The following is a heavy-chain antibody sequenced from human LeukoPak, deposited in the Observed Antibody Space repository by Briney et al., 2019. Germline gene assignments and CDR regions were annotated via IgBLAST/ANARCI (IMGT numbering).Heavy chain of an antibody. J-gene: IGHJ4*02. Sequence: PGPSHTPTQPTSTPTHNSHPKHPPPQPPGKGLVWVPRINSDGSSTSYADSVKGRFTISRDNAKNTLYLQMNSLRAEDTAVYYCARVESRYSSSSGVGYWGQGTLVTVSS. CDR3: ARVESRYSSSSGVGY. CDR2: INSDGSST. D-gene: IGHD6-13*01. V-gene: IGHV3-74*01. CDR1: TPTHNSHP.